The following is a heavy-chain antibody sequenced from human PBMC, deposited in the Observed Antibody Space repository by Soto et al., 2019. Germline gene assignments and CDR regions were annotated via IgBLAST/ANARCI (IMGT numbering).Heavy chain of an antibody. J-gene: IGHJ6*02. Sequence: QVQLVESGGGVVQPGRSLRLSCAASGFTFSSYGMHWVRQAPGKGLEWVTLISYDGGNKYYADSVKGRFSISRDNSRNTLYLQMNSLRPEDAAVYYCVKSLGFCSGSSCSRDYYYYYGMDVWGQGTTVTVSS. CDR1: GFTFSSYG. D-gene: IGHD2-2*01. V-gene: IGHV3-30*18. CDR2: ISYDGGNK. CDR3: VKSLGFCSGSSCSRDYYYYYGMDV.